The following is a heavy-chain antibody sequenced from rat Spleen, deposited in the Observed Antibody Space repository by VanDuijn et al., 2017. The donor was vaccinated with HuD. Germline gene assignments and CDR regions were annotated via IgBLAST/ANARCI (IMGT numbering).Heavy chain of an antibody. CDR1: GFSLSSYG. V-gene: IGHV2-13*01. CDR2: IWGNGNT. D-gene: IGHD1-5*01. CDR3: SRDEYRYNWGFGY. J-gene: IGHJ3*01. Sequence: QVQLKETGPGLVQPSQTLSLTCTVSGFSLSSYGVIWVRQPPGKGLEWMGVIWGNGNTNYNSALKSRLSISRDTSKSQVYLKMNRLQSEETAIYFCSRDEYRYNWGFGYWGQGTLVTVSS.